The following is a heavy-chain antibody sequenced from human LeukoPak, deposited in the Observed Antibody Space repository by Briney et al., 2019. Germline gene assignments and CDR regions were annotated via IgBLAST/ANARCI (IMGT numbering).Heavy chain of an antibody. CDR3: ARSYLYYYDSSGYSQQGYFDY. CDR1: GGSISSSSYY. J-gene: IGHJ4*02. CDR2: IYYSGST. V-gene: IGHV4-39*01. Sequence: SETLSLTCTVSGGSISSSSYYWGRIRQPPGKGLEWIGSIYYSGSTYYNPSLKSRVTISVDTSKNQFSLKLSSVTAADTAVYYCARSYLYYYDSSGYSQQGYFDYWGQGTLVTVSS. D-gene: IGHD3-22*01.